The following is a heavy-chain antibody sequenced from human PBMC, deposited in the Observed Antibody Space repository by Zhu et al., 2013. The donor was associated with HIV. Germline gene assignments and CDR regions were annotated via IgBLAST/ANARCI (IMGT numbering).Heavy chain of an antibody. V-gene: IGHV1-18*01. J-gene: IGHJ4*02. CDR1: GYTFTSYG. CDR3: ARDLTTVTTSVFGY. D-gene: IGHD4-17*01. Sequence: QVQLMQSGAEVKKPGASVKVSCKASGYTFTSYGISWVRQAPGQGLEWMGWISAYNGHTNSAQKLQGRVTMTTDTSTSTAYMELRSLRSDDTAVYYCARDLTTVTTSVFGYWGQGTLVTVSS. CDR2: ISAYNGHT.